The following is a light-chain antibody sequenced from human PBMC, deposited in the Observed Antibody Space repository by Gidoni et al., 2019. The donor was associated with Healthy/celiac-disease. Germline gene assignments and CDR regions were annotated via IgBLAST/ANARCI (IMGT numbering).Light chain of an antibody. CDR2: GAS. Sequence: EIVMTQSLATLSVSPGERATLSCRASQSVSSNLAWYQQKPGQAPRLLISGASTRATGIPARFSGSGSGTEFTLTISSLQSEDFAVYYCQQYNNWPLLTFGGGTKVEIK. CDR1: QSVSSN. CDR3: QQYNNWPLLT. V-gene: IGKV3-15*01. J-gene: IGKJ4*01.